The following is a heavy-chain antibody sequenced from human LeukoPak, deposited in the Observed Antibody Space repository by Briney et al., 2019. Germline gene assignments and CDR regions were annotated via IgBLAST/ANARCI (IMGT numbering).Heavy chain of an antibody. CDR3: AKNGRGSYYYNYYYMDV. V-gene: IGHV3-30*02. D-gene: IGHD1-1*01. CDR1: GFTFSSYG. CDR2: IRYDGNNK. J-gene: IGHJ6*03. Sequence: GGSLRLSCAASGFTFSSYGMHWVRRAPGKGLEWVTFIRYDGNNKYYADTVKGRFTISRDNSKNTLYLQMNSLRAEDTAVYDCAKNGRGSYYYNYYYMDVWGKGTTVTVSS.